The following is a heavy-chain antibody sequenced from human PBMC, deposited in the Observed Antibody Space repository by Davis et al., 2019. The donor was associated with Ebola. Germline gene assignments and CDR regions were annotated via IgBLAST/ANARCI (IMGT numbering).Heavy chain of an antibody. CDR2: IKQDGSGT. CDR3: ARGRYTSGWYPDYFDC. V-gene: IGHV3-7*01. CDR1: GFSFSDYW. J-gene: IGHJ4*02. D-gene: IGHD6-19*01. Sequence: PGGSLRLSCAASGFSFSDYWMSWVRQAPGKGLEWVANIKQDGSGTYSVDSVKGRFTISRDNTDNSLYVQMNNLRIEDTAVYFCARGRYTSGWYPDYFDCRGQGTLVTVSS.